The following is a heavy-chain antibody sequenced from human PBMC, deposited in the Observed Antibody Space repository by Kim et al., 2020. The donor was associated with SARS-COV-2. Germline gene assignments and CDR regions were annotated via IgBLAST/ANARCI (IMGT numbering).Heavy chain of an antibody. CDR1: GFTFSSYS. D-gene: IGHD2-2*01. Sequence: GGSLRLSCAASGFTFSSYSMNWVRQAPGKGLEWVSSISSSSSYIYYADSVKGRFTISRDNAKNSLYLQMNSLRAEDTAVYYCARGDVVVPAAIFVYWGQGTLVTVSS. J-gene: IGHJ4*02. CDR3: ARGDVVVPAAIFVY. V-gene: IGHV3-21*01. CDR2: ISSSSSYI.